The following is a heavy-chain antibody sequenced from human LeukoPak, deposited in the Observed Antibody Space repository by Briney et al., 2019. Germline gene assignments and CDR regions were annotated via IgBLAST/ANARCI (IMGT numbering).Heavy chain of an antibody. D-gene: IGHD3-22*01. CDR2: ISSSGSTI. CDR3: ARDPRYGSSGFDY. CDR1: RFTFSDYY. V-gene: IGHV3-11*04. J-gene: IGHJ4*02. Sequence: GGSLRLSCAASRFTFSDYYMSWIRQAPGKGLEWVSYISSSGSTIYYADSVKGRFTISRDNAKNSLYLQMNSLRAEDTAVYYCARDPRYGSSGFDYWGQGTLVTVSS.